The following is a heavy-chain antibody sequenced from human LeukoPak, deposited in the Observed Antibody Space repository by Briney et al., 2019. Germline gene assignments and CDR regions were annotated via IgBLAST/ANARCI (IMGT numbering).Heavy chain of an antibody. D-gene: IGHD4-4*01. Sequence: GGSLRLSCAASGFTFDDYAMHWVRQAPGKGLEWVSGISWNSGSIGYADSVKGRFTISRDNAKNSLHLQMNSPRAEDTALYYCAKAALTNDYSFDYWGQGTLVTVSS. J-gene: IGHJ4*02. V-gene: IGHV3-9*01. CDR1: GFTFDDYA. CDR3: AKAALTNDYSFDY. CDR2: ISWNSGSI.